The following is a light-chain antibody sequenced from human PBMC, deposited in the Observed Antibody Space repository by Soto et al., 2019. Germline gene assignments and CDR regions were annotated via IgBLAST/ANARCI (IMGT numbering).Light chain of an antibody. CDR2: DAS. CDR3: QQYGRSPPT. V-gene: IGKV3-20*01. Sequence: EVVLTQSPGTLSLSPGERATLSCRASQGVAGRYLAWYQQRPAQAPRLLIYDASTRATGIPDRFSGSGSGTDITLTISRLEPEDFAVYHCQQYGRSPPTFGGGTKVEI. J-gene: IGKJ4*01. CDR1: QGVAGRY.